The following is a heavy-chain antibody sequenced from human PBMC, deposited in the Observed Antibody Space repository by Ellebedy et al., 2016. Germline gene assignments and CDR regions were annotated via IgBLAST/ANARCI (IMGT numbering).Heavy chain of an antibody. CDR1: GFTFSSYS. CDR2: ISSSSSYI. D-gene: IGHD2-2*01. V-gene: IGHV3-21*01. J-gene: IGHJ6*02. CDR3: AREGGGYCSSTSCPSGYGMDV. Sequence: GESLKISCAASGFTFSSYSMNWVRQAPGKGLEWVSSISSSSSYIYYADSVKGRFTISRDNAKNSLYLQMNSLRAEDTAVYYCAREGGGYCSSTSCPSGYGMDVWGQGTTVTVSS.